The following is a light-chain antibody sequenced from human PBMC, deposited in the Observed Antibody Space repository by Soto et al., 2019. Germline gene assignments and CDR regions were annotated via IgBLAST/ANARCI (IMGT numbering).Light chain of an antibody. Sequence: QRTQCPSTVSVSVGERFTISCGASQTISSWLSWYQKKPGKSTKLLIYKASTLKSGVTSRLRGSGSGTEFILTINSLQPDDFETYCCQNYGGMWAFGQGTKVEIK. V-gene: IGKV1-5*03. CDR1: QTISSW. CDR3: QNYGGMWA. J-gene: IGKJ1*01. CDR2: KAS.